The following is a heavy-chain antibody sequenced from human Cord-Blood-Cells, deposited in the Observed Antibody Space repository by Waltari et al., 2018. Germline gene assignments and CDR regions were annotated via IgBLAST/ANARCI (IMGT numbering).Heavy chain of an antibody. Sequence: SCAASGFTFSSYAMSWVRQAPGKGLEWVSAISGSGGSTYYADSVKGRFTISRDNSKNTLYLQMNSLRAEDTAVYYCAKGHYDILTGYSYFDYWAQGTLVTVSS. CDR1: GFTFSSYA. CDR2: ISGSGGST. J-gene: IGHJ4*02. V-gene: IGHV3-23*01. CDR3: AKGHYDILTGYSYFDY. D-gene: IGHD3-9*01.